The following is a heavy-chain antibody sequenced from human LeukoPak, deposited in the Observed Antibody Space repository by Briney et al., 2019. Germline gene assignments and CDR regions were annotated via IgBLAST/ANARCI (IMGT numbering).Heavy chain of an antibody. Sequence: SETLSLTCTVSGGSISSYYWSWIGHPPGKGLELIGHIYYSGSTNYNPSLKSRVTISVDTSKNQFSLKLSSVTAADTAVYYCAGLGMGPYYDILTGYPPLDYWGQGTLVTVSS. D-gene: IGHD3-9*01. CDR3: AGLGMGPYYDILTGYPPLDY. CDR1: GGSISSYY. J-gene: IGHJ4*02. CDR2: IYYSGST. V-gene: IGHV4-59*08.